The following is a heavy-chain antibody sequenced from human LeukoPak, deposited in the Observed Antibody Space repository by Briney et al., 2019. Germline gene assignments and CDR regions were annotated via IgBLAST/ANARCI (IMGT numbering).Heavy chain of an antibody. CDR1: GGSFSGYY. CDR3: ARDGSTSPYYYYYYGMDV. CDR2: ISYSGST. V-gene: IGHV4-34*01. Sequence: SETLSLTCAVYGGSFSGYYWSWIRQPPGKGLEWIGEISYSGSTNYNPSLKSRVTISVDTSKNQFSLKLSSVTAADTAVYYCARDGSTSPYYYYYYGMDVWGQGTTVTVSS. D-gene: IGHD2-2*01. J-gene: IGHJ6*02.